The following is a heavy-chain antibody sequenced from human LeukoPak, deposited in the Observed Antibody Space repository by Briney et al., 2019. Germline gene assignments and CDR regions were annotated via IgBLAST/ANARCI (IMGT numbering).Heavy chain of an antibody. CDR1: GYSPSELS. CDR3: ATPFIRNEMNAFDI. CDR2: FDPEDDEI. D-gene: IGHD2-21*01. Sequence: ASVKVSCKVSGYSPSELSMHWVRQTPGKGLEWMGIFDPEDDEIIYAQKFQGRVTMTDDRSTNTAYMELSSLRSEDTAVYYCATPFIRNEMNAFDIWGQGTKVTVSS. V-gene: IGHV1-24*01. J-gene: IGHJ3*02.